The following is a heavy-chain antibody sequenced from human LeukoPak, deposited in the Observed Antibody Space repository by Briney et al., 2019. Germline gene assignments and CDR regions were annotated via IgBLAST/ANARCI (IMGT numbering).Heavy chain of an antibody. D-gene: IGHD3-22*01. CDR1: GYSFTSYW. CDR2: IYPGDSDT. J-gene: IGHJ4*02. CDR3: ARRTYYYDSSGYYGVRYYFDY. Sequence: GESLKISCKGSGYSFTSYWIGWVRQMPGKGLEWMGIIYPGDSDTRYSPSFQGQVTISADKSISTAYLQWSSLKASDTAMYYCARRTYYYDSSGYYGVRYYFDYWGQGTLVTVSS. V-gene: IGHV5-51*01.